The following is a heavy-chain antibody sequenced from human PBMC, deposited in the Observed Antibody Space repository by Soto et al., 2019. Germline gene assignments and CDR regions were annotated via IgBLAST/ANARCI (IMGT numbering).Heavy chain of an antibody. CDR3: AAEIYSGGDCCHFDY. D-gene: IGHD2-21*01. V-gene: IGHV1-58*01. Sequence: QVQVVQSGPEVRNPGTSVKVSCKTSGFTFTNSAVQWVRQARGQRLEWIGWIGVRNGDTNYLQNLQGRVTITRDTATGTAYMELSGLRSEDTAIYYCAAEIYSGGDCCHFDYWGQGTLVTVSS. CDR2: IGVRNGDT. J-gene: IGHJ4*02. CDR1: GFTFTNSA.